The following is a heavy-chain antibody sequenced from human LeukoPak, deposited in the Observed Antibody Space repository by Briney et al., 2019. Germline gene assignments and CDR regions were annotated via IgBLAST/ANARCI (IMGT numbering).Heavy chain of an antibody. CDR3: ARARGHSGYDLPDS. CDR1: GFLPSTYG. CDR2: ISGSGGYK. D-gene: IGHD5-12*01. V-gene: IGHV3-23*01. Sequence: GGSLRLSCAVSGFLPSTYGMTWVRQAPGKGLEWVSGISGSGGYKYYAYSVKGRFTISRDNSKGTVSLEMNRLRVEDTAVYYCARARGHSGYDLPDSWGQGTLVTVSP. J-gene: IGHJ4*02.